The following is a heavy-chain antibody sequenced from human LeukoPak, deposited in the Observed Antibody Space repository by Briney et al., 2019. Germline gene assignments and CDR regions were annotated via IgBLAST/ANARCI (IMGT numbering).Heavy chain of an antibody. CDR1: GGSISSYY. J-gene: IGHJ5*02. CDR3: ARVEPGGYCSSTSCPADWFDP. CDR2: THYSGSH. D-gene: IGHD2-2*01. V-gene: IGHV4-59*01. Sequence: SESLSLTCTVSGGSISSYYWSWIRQPPGKGLEWIGYTHYSGSHTYNPSLKSRVTVSVDTSKNQFSLKLSSVTAADTAVYYCARVEPGGYCSSTSCPADWFDPWGQGTLVTVSS.